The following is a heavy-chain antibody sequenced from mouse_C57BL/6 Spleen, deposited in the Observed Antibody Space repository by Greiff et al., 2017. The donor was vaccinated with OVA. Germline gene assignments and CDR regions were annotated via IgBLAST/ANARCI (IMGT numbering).Heavy chain of an antibody. CDR2: IRSKSNNYAT. Sequence: EVKLVESGGGLVQPKGSLKLSCAASGFSFNTYAMNWVRQAPGKGLEWVARIRSKSNNYATYYADSVKDRFTISRDDSESMLYLQMNNLKTEDTAMYYCVRALTDVFDYWGQGTTLTVSS. V-gene: IGHV10-1*01. J-gene: IGHJ2*01. CDR1: GFSFNTYA. CDR3: VRALTDVFDY. D-gene: IGHD4-1*01.